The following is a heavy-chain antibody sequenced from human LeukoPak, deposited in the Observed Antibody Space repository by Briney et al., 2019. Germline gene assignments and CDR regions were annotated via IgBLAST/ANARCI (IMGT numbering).Heavy chain of an antibody. V-gene: IGHV4-4*07. CDR2: IYTSGST. CDR1: GGSISSYY. D-gene: IGHD3-22*01. J-gene: IGHJ4*02. Sequence: PSETLSLTCTVSGGSISSYYWNWIRQPAGKGLEWIGRIYTSGSTNYNPSLKSRVTISVDTSKNQFSLKLSSVTAADTAVYCCARATKSYYYDSSGYSHWGQGTLVTVSS. CDR3: ARATKSYYYDSSGYSH.